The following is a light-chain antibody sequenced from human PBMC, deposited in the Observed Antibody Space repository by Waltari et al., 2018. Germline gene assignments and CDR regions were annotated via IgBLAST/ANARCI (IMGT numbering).Light chain of an antibody. CDR2: WAS. CDR1: QSVLYSSKNKND. CDR3: QQYYSTPLT. J-gene: IGKJ4*01. Sequence: DIVMTQSPDSLAVSLGERATINCKSSQSVLYSSKNKNDVAWYQQKPGQPPRLLIYWASTRESGVPDRFSGSGSGTDFTLTISSLQAEDVAVYYCQQYYSTPLTFGGGTKVEIK. V-gene: IGKV4-1*01.